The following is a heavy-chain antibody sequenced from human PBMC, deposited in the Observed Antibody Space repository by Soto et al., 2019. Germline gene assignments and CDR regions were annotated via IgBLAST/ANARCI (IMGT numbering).Heavy chain of an antibody. CDR3: AKDREHSGSYPELPTLDY. CDR1: GFTFSSYA. J-gene: IGHJ4*02. Sequence: GGSLRLSCAASGFTFSSYAMSWVRQAPGKGLEWVSAISGSGGSTYYAVSVKGRFTISRDNSKNTLYLQMNSLRAEDTAVYYCAKDREHSGSYPELPTLDYWGQGTLVTVSS. V-gene: IGHV3-23*01. CDR2: ISGSGGST. D-gene: IGHD1-26*01.